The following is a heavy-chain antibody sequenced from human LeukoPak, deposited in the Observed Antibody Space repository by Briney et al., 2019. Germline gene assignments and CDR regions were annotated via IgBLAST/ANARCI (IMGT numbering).Heavy chain of an antibody. V-gene: IGHV3-30*02. CDR2: IRYDGSNK. CDR1: GFTFSSSG. J-gene: IGHJ2*01. CDR3: AREGASSNWNNWYFDL. Sequence: GGSLRLSCAASGFTFSSSGMYWVRQAPGKGLEWVAFIRYDGSNKYYADSVKGRFTISRDNSKNTLYLQMNSLTAGDTAVYYCAREGASSNWNNWYFDLWGRGTLVTVSS. D-gene: IGHD6-13*01.